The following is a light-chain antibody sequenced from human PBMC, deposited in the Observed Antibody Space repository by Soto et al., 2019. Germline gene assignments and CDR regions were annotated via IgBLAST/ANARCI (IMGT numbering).Light chain of an antibody. V-gene: IGKV3-15*01. CDR3: QQYNKWPRT. CDR1: QSFSRSY. Sequence: EIVLTQSPGTLSLSPGEISTLSCRASQSFSRSYLDWYQQNHGQAPRLLIHGATTRATGIPARLSGSGYGTELTITISSMKYEDFEVYYCQQYNKWPRTFGHGTKVDI. J-gene: IGKJ1*01. CDR2: GAT.